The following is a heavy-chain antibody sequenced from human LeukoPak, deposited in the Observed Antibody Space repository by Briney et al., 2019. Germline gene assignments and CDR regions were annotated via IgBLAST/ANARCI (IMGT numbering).Heavy chain of an antibody. Sequence: PGGSLRLSCAASGFIVSSSYMGWVRQAPGKGLEWVSYIYSDGRTFYADSVKGRFTTSRDSSKNTLYFQMNGLRADDTAVYYCAKTTGGWPRFFDHWGQGTLVAVSS. V-gene: IGHV3-66*02. J-gene: IGHJ4*02. CDR1: GFIVSSSY. CDR2: IYSDGRT. D-gene: IGHD1-1*01. CDR3: AKTTGGWPRFFDH.